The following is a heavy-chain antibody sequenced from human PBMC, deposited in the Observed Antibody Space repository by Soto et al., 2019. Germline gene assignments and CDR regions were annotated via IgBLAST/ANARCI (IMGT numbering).Heavy chain of an antibody. J-gene: IGHJ6*02. D-gene: IGHD2-15*01. CDR3: ASEVSSTDGMDV. Sequence: PSETLSLTCTVSGDSSVSSSSYYWGWIRQPPGKGLEWIGSIYYTGNTFYSPPFRSRLTISVDTSKSQFSLKLRSVTAADTATYYCASEVSSTDGMDVWGQGTTVTVSS. V-gene: IGHV4-39*01. CDR2: IYYTGNT. CDR1: GDSSVSSSSYY.